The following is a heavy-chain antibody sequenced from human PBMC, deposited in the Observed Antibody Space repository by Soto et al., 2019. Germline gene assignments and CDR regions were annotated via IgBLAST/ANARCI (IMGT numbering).Heavy chain of an antibody. J-gene: IGHJ4*02. CDR3: ARAVFNYDFWSGYYI. D-gene: IGHD3-3*01. V-gene: IGHV4-59*01. CDR2: LYYGRSA. Sequence: SETLSLTCAVSGDSISSYYCMWIRQPPGKGLESIGYLYYGRSANYNPSLKSRVTLSVDTSTNQCSLTLSSVTAADTAVFYCARAVFNYDFWSGYYIWGQGTLVTVSS. CDR1: GDSISSYY.